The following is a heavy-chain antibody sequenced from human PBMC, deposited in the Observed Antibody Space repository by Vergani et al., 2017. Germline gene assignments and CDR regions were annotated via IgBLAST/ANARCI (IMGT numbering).Heavy chain of an antibody. CDR1: GGTFSSYT. J-gene: IGHJ6*02. CDR3: ARGRVSVFGVVNRLSYGMDV. V-gene: IGHV1-69*02. CDR2: IIPILGIA. D-gene: IGHD3-3*01. Sequence: QVQLVQSGAEVQKPGSSVKVSCKASGGTFSSYTISWVRQAPGQGLEWMGRIIPILGIANYAQKFQGRVTITADKSTSTAYMELSSLRSEDTAVYYCARGRVSVFGVVNRLSYGMDVWGQGTTVTVSS.